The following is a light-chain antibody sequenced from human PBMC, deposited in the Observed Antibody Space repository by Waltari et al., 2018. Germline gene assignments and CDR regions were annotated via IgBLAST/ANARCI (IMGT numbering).Light chain of an antibody. CDR3: QQYNEWPPIST. J-gene: IGKJ2*01. V-gene: IGKV3-15*01. CDR2: DAS. Sequence: EIVVTQSPATLSVSPGEGATLSCRASETIKTNLAWYQQKPGQAPRPLIYDASTRATGIPARFSGSGSGTEFTLTISSLQSEDFAIYFCQQYNEWPPISTFGQGTNLEIK. CDR1: ETIKTN.